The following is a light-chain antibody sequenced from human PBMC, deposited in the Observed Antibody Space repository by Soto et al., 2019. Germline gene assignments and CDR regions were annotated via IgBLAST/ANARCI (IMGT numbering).Light chain of an antibody. CDR2: QDS. J-gene: IGLJ2*01. CDR3: QAWDSSNVV. V-gene: IGLV3-1*01. Sequence: SYELTQPPSVSVSPGQTASITCPGDKLGDKYACWYQQKPGQSPVLVIYQDSKRPSGIPERFSGSNSGNTATLTISGTQAMDEADYYCQAWDSSNVVFGGGTKVTVL. CDR1: KLGDKY.